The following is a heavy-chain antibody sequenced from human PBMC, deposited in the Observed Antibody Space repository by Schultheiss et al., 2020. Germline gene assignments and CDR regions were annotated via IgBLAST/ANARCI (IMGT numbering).Heavy chain of an antibody. Sequence: SVKVSCKASGFTFTSSAMQWVRQARGQRLEWIGWIVVGSGNTNYAQKFQERVTITRDMSTSTAYMELSSLRSEDTAVYYCAVSSSSYRNNWFDPWGQGTLVTVSS. CDR3: AVSSSSYRNNWFDP. CDR1: GFTFTSSA. D-gene: IGHD6-6*01. CDR2: IVVGSGNT. V-gene: IGHV1-58*02. J-gene: IGHJ5*02.